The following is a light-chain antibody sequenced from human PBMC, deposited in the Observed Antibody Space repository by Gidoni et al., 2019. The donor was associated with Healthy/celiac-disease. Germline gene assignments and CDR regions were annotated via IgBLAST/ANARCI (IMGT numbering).Light chain of an antibody. CDR2: AAS. CDR1: QVISNY. Sequence: DIQMTQSPSSLSASVGDRVTITCRASQVISNYLAWYQQKPGKVPKLLIYAASTLQSGVTSRLSGSGSGTDFTITISRLQPEDVANYYCRFGFTFGPGTKVDIK. CDR3: RFGFT. J-gene: IGKJ3*01. V-gene: IGKV1-27*01.